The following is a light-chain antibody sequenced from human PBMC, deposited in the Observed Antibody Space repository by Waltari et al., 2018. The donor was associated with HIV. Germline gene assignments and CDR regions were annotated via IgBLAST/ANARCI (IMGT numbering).Light chain of an antibody. CDR3: ASWDDSLNGPV. V-gene: IGLV1-44*01. CDR2: INN. J-gene: IGLJ2*01. CDR1: SSNIGSNS. Sequence: QSVLTPSPSAYGTPGQRVIIPCSGSSSNIGSNSVNWYQQLPGTAPKLLIYINNERPSGVPDRFSGSKSGTSASLAISGLQSEDEADYHCASWDDSLNGPVFGGGTKLTVL.